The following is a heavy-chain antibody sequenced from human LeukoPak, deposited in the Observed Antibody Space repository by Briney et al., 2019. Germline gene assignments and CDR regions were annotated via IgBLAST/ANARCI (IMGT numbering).Heavy chain of an antibody. CDR3: ARQSSGWYGPFDY. D-gene: IGHD6-19*01. J-gene: IGHJ4*02. CDR1: GYTFTTYW. V-gene: IGHV5-10-1*01. Sequence: GESLKISCKGSGYTFTTYWIGWVRQMPGKGLEWMGRIDPSDSYTNYSPSFQGHVTISADKSISTAYLQWSSLKASDTAMYYCARQSSGWYGPFDYWGQGTLVTVSS. CDR2: IDPSDSYT.